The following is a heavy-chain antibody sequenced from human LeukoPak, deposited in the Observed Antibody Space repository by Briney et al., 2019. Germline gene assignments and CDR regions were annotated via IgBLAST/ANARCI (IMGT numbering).Heavy chain of an antibody. D-gene: IGHD3-22*01. CDR2: INHRGGT. CDR1: GGSFSGYY. V-gene: IGHV4-34*01. Sequence: SGTLSLTCGVYGGSFSGYYWNWIRQPPGMGLEWIGEINHRGGTGYNPSLKSRVTMSVDTSKNVFSLKLTSVTAADTAVYYCARAYYYDSSAAIDYWGQGILVTVSS. CDR3: ARAYYYDSSAAIDY. J-gene: IGHJ4*02.